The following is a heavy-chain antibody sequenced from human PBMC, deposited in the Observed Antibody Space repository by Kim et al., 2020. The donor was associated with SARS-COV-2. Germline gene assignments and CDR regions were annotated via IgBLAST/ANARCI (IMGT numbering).Heavy chain of an antibody. D-gene: IGHD3-16*01. V-gene: IGHV1-46*01. J-gene: IGHJ4*02. CDR2: NRSGGGT. Sequence: NRSGGGTNYAQKFQGRVTMTGDTSTNTVYMELSSLRSDDTAVYYCAKEGGNWGQGTLVTVSS. CDR3: AKEGGN.